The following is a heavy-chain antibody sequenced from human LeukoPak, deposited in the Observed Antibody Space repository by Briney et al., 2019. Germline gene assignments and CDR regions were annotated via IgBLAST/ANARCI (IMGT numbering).Heavy chain of an antibody. V-gene: IGHV1-2*02. CDR1: AYTFTDYY. D-gene: IGHD2-8*02. CDR2: INAKSGDT. CDR3: ARQNTGQLDY. Sequence: ASVKVSCKASAYTFTDYYIHWVRQAPGQGLEWMGWINAKSGDTEYAQKFQARVTMTRDTSITTTYMEVSRLSSDDTAVYYCARQNTGQLDYWGQGTLVTVSS. J-gene: IGHJ4*02.